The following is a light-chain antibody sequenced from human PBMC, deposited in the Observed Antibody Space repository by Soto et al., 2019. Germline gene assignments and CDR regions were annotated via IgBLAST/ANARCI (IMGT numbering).Light chain of an antibody. V-gene: IGKV1D-12*01. CDR2: DAS. Sequence: DIQMTQSPSSASASVGDRVAISCRASQGIGTWLAWYQQKPGRAPKLLIYDASNLQSGVPSRFSGSGSGTDFTLTITSLQPEDFATYYCQQANSFPLTFGGGTKVDIK. CDR1: QGIGTW. J-gene: IGKJ4*01. CDR3: QQANSFPLT.